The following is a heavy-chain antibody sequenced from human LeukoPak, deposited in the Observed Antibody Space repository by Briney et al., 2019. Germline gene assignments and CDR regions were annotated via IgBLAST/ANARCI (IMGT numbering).Heavy chain of an antibody. J-gene: IGHJ4*02. Sequence: GGSLRLSCAASGFTFSSYGMHWVRQAPGKGLEWVAVISYDGSNKYYADSVKGRFTISRDNSKNTLYLQMNSLRAEDTAVYYCARVERFLEWFNLDYWGQGTLVTVSS. D-gene: IGHD3-3*01. V-gene: IGHV3-30*03. CDR1: GFTFSSYG. CDR3: ARVERFLEWFNLDY. CDR2: ISYDGSNK.